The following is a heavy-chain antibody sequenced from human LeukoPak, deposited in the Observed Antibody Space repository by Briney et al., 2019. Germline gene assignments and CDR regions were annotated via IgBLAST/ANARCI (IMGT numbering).Heavy chain of an antibody. CDR2: IYYSGST. CDR1: GGSISSSRYY. V-gene: IGHV4-39*01. J-gene: IGHJ4*02. CDR3: ARQKASDCSSTSCYQRNDIDY. D-gene: IGHD2-2*01. Sequence: IPSETLSLTCTVSGGSISSSRYYWGWIRQPPGKGLEWIGSIYYSGSTYYNPSLKSRVTISVDTSKNQFSLKLSSVTAADTAVYYCARQKASDCSSTSCYQRNDIDYWGQGTLVTVSS.